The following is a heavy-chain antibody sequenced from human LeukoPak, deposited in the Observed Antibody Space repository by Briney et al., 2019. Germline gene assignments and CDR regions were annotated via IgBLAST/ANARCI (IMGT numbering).Heavy chain of an antibody. CDR3: ASSGVDYYDSSGYYSARGYYFDY. D-gene: IGHD3-22*01. CDR2: INHSGST. J-gene: IGHJ4*02. Sequence: SETLSLTCAVYGGSFSGYYWSWIRQPPGKGLEWIGEINHSGSTNYNPSLKSRVTISVDKSKNQFSLKLSSVTAADTAVYYCASSGVDYYDSSGYYSARGYYFDYWGQGTLVTVSS. CDR1: GGSFSGYY. V-gene: IGHV4-34*01.